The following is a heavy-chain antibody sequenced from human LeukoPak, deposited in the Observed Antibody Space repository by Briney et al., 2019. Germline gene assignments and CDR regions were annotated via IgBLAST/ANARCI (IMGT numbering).Heavy chain of an antibody. CDR2: IIPIFGTA. Sequence: SVKVSCKASGGTFSSYAISWVRQAPGQGLGWMGGIIPIFGTANYAQKFQGRVTITADESTSTAYMELSSLRSEDTAVYYCASPTVTTSYYYGMDVWGKGTTVTVSS. D-gene: IGHD4-17*01. V-gene: IGHV1-69*13. CDR3: ASPTVTTSYYYGMDV. J-gene: IGHJ6*04. CDR1: GGTFSSYA.